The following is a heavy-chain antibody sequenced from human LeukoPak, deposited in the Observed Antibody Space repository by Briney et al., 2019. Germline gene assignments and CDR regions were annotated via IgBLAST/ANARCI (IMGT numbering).Heavy chain of an antibody. D-gene: IGHD3-3*01. J-gene: IGHJ4*02. V-gene: IGHV1-8*03. CDR2: MNPNSGST. Sequence: ASVKVSCKASGYTFTSYDINWVRQATGQGLEWMGWMNPNSGSTGYAQKFRGRVTITRNTSISTAYMELSSLRSEDTAVYYCATRSGWLLYYWGQGTLVTVSS. CDR1: GYTFTSYD. CDR3: ATRSGWLLYY.